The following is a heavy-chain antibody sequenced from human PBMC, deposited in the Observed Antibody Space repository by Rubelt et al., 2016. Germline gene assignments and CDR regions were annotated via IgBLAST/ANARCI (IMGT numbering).Heavy chain of an antibody. D-gene: IGHD5-18*01. CDR2: INHSGST. CDR3: ARHPTALDIYYFDY. CDR1: GGSFSGYY. J-gene: IGHJ4*02. V-gene: IGHV4-34*01. Sequence: QVQLQQWGAGLLKPSETLSLTCAVYGGSFSGYYWSWIRQPPGKGLEWIGEINHSGSTNYNTSLKSRVTISVDTSKNQFSLKLSSVTAADTAVYYCARHPTALDIYYFDYWGQGTLVTVSS.